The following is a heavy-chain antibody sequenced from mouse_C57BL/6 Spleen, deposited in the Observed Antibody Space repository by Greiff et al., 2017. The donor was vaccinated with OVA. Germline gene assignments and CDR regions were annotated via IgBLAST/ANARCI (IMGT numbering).Heavy chain of an antibody. V-gene: IGHV5-4*01. CDR2: ISDGGSYT. J-gene: IGHJ4*01. D-gene: IGHD2-2*01. CDR1: GFTFSSYA. CDR3: ARDGGGYDVGAMDY. Sequence: EVKLVESGGGLVKPGGSLKLSCAASGFTFSSYAMSWVRQTPEKRLEWVATISDGGSYTYYPDNVKGRFTISRDNAKNNLYLQMSHLKSEDTAMNYCARDGGGYDVGAMDYWGQGTSVTVSS.